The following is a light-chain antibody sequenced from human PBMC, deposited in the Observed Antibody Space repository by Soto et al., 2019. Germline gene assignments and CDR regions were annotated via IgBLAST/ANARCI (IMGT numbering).Light chain of an antibody. Sequence: AIQMTQSPSSLSASVGDRGTISCRASQRIGNALGWYQQKPGKPPKVLIYGASKIQSGVRPSISGSGSGTDFTLAISSLQPQDSATYYCLQDINYPWTFGQGTKGDIK. CDR3: LQDINYPWT. CDR1: QRIGNA. CDR2: GAS. J-gene: IGKJ1*01. V-gene: IGKV1-6*01.